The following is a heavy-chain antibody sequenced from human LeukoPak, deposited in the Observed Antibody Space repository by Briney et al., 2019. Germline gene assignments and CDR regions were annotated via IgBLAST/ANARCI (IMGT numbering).Heavy chain of an antibody. CDR2: IGYDGRNK. D-gene: IGHD2-2*01. Sequence: GGSLRLSCAASGFTFSSYGIHWVRQAPGKGLEWVTFIGYDGRNKYYADSVKGRFTISRDNAKNSLYLQMNSLRVEDTAVYYCARDLASQGRLYCSSTRCSKGTFDIWGQGTMVTVSS. V-gene: IGHV3-30*02. J-gene: IGHJ3*02. CDR3: ARDLASQGRLYCSSTRCSKGTFDI. CDR1: GFTFSSYG.